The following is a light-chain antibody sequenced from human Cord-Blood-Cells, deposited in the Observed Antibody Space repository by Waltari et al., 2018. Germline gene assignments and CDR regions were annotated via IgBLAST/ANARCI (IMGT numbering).Light chain of an antibody. J-gene: IGLJ3*02. CDR1: SSDVGSYNL. CDR2: EGS. CDR3: CSYVGSSTWV. Sequence: QSALTQPASVSGSPGQSITISCTGTSSDVGSYNLVSWYQQHPGKAPKLMIYEGSKRPSGVSHRFSGSKSGNTASLTISGLQAEDEADYYCCSYVGSSTWVFGGGTKLTVL. V-gene: IGLV2-23*01.